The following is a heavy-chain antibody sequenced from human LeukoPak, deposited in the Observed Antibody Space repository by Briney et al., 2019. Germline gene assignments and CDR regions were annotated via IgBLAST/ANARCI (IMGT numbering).Heavy chain of an antibody. Sequence: PGGSLRLSCAASGFTFSSYSMNWVRQAPGKGLEWVSSISSSSSYIYYADSVKGRFTISRDNAKNSLYLQMNSLRAEDTAVYYCARFGSGYYQFDYWGQGTLVTASS. CDR3: ARFGSGYYQFDY. J-gene: IGHJ4*02. CDR1: GFTFSSYS. CDR2: ISSSSSYI. D-gene: IGHD3-22*01. V-gene: IGHV3-21*01.